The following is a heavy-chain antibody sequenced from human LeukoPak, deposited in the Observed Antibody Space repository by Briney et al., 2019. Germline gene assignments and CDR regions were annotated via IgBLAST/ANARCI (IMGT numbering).Heavy chain of an antibody. D-gene: IGHD2-2*01. V-gene: IGHV3-30*18. Sequence: GGSLRLSCAASGFTFSSYGMHWVRQAPGKGLEWVAVISYDGSNKYYADSVKGRFTISRDNSKNTLYLQMNSLRAEGTAVYYCAKDWLYCSSTSCYDYFDYWGQGTLVTVSS. J-gene: IGHJ4*02. CDR3: AKDWLYCSSTSCYDYFDY. CDR2: ISYDGSNK. CDR1: GFTFSSYG.